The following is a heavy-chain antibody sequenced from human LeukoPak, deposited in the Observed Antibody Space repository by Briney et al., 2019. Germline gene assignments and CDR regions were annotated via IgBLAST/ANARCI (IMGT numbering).Heavy chain of an antibody. Sequence: GGSLRLSCAASGFTVSSDYMSWVRQAPGKGLEWVSVIYSGGSTYYADSVKGRFTISRDKSKNTVYLQMNSLRFEDTAMYYCARNSFYPWGQGTLVTVSS. J-gene: IGHJ5*02. CDR1: GFTVSSDY. CDR3: ARNSFYP. CDR2: IYSGGST. V-gene: IGHV3-53*05.